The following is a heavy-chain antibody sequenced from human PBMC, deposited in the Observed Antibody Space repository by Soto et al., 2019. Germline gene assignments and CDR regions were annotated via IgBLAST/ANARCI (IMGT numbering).Heavy chain of an antibody. CDR2: IWYDGSNK. CDR3: ARDWSRYCSSTSCYNLDY. D-gene: IGHD2-2*01. V-gene: IGHV3-33*01. Sequence: PGGSLRLSCAASGFTFSSYGMHWVRQAPGKGLEWVAVIWYDGSNKYYADSVKGRFTISRDNSKNTLYLQMNSLRAEDTAVYYCARDWSRYCSSTSCYNLDYWGQGTLVTVSS. J-gene: IGHJ4*02. CDR1: GFTFSSYG.